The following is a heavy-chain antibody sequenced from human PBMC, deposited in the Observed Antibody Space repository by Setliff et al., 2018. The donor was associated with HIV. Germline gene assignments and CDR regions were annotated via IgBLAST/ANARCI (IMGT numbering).Heavy chain of an antibody. CDR3: ARGPQYNFWGGYLGL. CDR2: IYYSGST. D-gene: IGHD3-3*01. CDR1: GGSISSYY. V-gene: IGHV4-59*12. J-gene: IGHJ4*02. Sequence: SETLSLTCIVSGGSISSYYWSWIRQPPGKGLEWIGYIYYSGSTNYNPSLRSRVTISVDTSKNTVYLQLTSLRAEDTAVYYCARGPQYNFWGGYLGLWGQGTLVTVSS.